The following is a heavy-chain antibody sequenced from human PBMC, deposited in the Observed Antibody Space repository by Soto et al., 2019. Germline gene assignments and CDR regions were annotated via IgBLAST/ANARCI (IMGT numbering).Heavy chain of an antibody. J-gene: IGHJ4*02. CDR3: TTDGWGYCSGGSCYFDY. D-gene: IGHD2-15*01. CDR1: GFTFSNAW. Sequence: EVQLVESGGGLVKPGGSLRLSCAASGFTFSNAWMSWVRQAPGKGLEWVGRIKSKTDGGTTDYAAPVKGRFTISRADSKNTLYLQMNSLKTEDTAVYYCTTDGWGYCSGGSCYFDYWGQGTLVTVSS. V-gene: IGHV3-15*01. CDR2: IKSKTDGGTT.